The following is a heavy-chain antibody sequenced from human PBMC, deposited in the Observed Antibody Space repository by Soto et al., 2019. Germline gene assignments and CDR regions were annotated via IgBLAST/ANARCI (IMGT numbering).Heavy chain of an antibody. CDR1: GFTVSSNY. V-gene: IGHV3-66*01. D-gene: IGHD1-20*01. J-gene: IGHJ3*02. Sequence: EVQLVESGGGLVQPGGSLRLSCAASGFTVSSNYISWVRQAPGKGLEWVSVIYSGGSTYYADSVKGRFTIARDNSKHTLYLQMNSLRAEDTAVYYCERDQDNWNDGYDAFDIWGQGTMVTVSS. CDR3: ERDQDNWNDGYDAFDI. CDR2: IYSGGST.